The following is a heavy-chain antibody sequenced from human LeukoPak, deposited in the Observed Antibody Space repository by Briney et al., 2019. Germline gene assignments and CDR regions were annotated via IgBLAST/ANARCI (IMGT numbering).Heavy chain of an antibody. D-gene: IGHD2-15*01. CDR2: ISSPVSGGTT. Sequence: GGSLRLSCTPSRFTSCEVVMSSVPHAPGKGLECVGCISSPVSGGTTEYAPSVKGRFTISRDNSKRIVYLQMNSVWTGDTGVYFCTRIIAGRTFDSWGEGTLVTVST. CDR3: TRIIAGRTFDS. J-gene: IGHJ4*02. CDR1: RFTSCEVV. V-gene: IGHV3-49*04.